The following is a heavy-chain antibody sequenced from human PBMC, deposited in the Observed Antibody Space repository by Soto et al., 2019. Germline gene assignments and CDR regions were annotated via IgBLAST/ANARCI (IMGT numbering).Heavy chain of an antibody. V-gene: IGHV3-23*01. CDR3: AKGPIGRYYDFWSGAFDY. D-gene: IGHD3-3*01. J-gene: IGHJ4*02. CDR1: GFTFSSYA. CDR2: ISGSGGST. Sequence: GGSLRLSCAASGFTFSSYAMSWVRQAPGKGLEWVSAISGSGGSTYYADSVKGRFTISRDNSKNTLYLQMNSLRAEDTAVYYCAKGPIGRYYDFWSGAFDYWGQGTLVTVSS.